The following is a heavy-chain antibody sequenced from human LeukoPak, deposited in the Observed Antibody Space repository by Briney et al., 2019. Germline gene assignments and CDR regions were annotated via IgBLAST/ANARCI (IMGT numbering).Heavy chain of an antibody. J-gene: IGHJ4*02. CDR3: ARDFFDFWSGSWV. CDR1: GFTFSSHW. D-gene: IGHD3-3*01. V-gene: IGHV3-53*01. Sequence: GGSLRLSCAASGFTFSSHWMNWVRQAPGKGLEWVSVIFRDGSTYYGDSVRGRFSISRDNSKNMVYLQMNNLRAEDTAVYFCARDFFDFWSGSWVWGQGTLVTVSS. CDR2: IFRDGST.